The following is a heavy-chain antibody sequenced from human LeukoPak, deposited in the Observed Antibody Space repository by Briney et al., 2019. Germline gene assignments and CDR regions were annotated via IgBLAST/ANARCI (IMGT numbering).Heavy chain of an antibody. V-gene: IGHV4-59*12. Sequence: PSETLSLTCTVSGGSISSYYWSWIRQPPGKGLEWIGYIYYSGSTNYNPSLKSRVTISVDTSKNQFSLRLSSVTAADTAVYYCARASITIFGVVIIPGGMDVWGQGTTVTVSS. CDR2: IYYSGST. J-gene: IGHJ6*02. CDR3: ARASITIFGVVIIPGGMDV. D-gene: IGHD3-3*01. CDR1: GGSISSYY.